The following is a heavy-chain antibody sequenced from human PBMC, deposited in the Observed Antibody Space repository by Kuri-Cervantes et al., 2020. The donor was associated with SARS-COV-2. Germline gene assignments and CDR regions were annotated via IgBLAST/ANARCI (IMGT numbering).Heavy chain of an antibody. J-gene: IGHJ3*02. Sequence: ASVKVSCKASGYTFTSYGISWVRQAPGQGLEWMGWMNPNSGNTGYAQKFQGRVTMTRNTSISTAYMELSSLRSEDTAVYYCARDTPMLDAFDIWGQGTMVTVSS. CDR1: GYTFTSYG. CDR2: MNPNSGNT. D-gene: IGHD2-2*01. CDR3: ARDTPMLDAFDI. V-gene: IGHV1-8*02.